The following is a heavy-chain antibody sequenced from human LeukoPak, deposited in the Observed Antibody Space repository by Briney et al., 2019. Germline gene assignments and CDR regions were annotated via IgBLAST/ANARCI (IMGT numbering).Heavy chain of an antibody. CDR1: GFTFSSYA. CDR3: AKDISMVRGVNFDY. D-gene: IGHD3-10*01. V-gene: IGHV3-9*01. CDR2: ISWNSGSI. J-gene: IGHJ4*02. Sequence: PGRSLRLSCAASGFTFSSYAMHWVRQAPGKGLEWVSGISWNSGSIGYADSVKGRFTISRDNAKNSLYLQMNSLRAEDTALYYCAKDISMVRGVNFDYWGQGTLVTVSS.